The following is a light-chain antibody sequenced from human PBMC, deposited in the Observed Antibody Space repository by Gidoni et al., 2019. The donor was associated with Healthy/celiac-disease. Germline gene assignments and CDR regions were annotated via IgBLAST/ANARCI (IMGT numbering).Light chain of an antibody. Sequence: EIVLTQSPGTRSLSPGESAPLSCRASQSVSSSYLAWYQQKPGQAPRLLIYGASSRATGIPDRFSGSGSGTDFTLTISRLEPEDFAVYYCQQYGSSPSWAFGQGTKVEIK. CDR1: QSVSSSY. V-gene: IGKV3-20*01. CDR2: GAS. CDR3: QQYGSSPSWA. J-gene: IGKJ1*01.